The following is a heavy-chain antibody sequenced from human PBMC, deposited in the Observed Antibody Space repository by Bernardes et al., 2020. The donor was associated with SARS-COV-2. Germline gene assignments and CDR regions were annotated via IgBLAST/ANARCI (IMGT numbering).Heavy chain of an antibody. J-gene: IGHJ3*02. CDR3: ARPAMGGYYSAFDI. D-gene: IGHD3-22*01. Sequence: SETLSLTCTVSGGSISSYYWSWIRQPPGKGLEWIGYIYYSGSTNYNPSLKSRVTISVDTSKNQFSLKLSSVTAADTAVYYCARPAMGGYYSAFDIWGQGTMVTVSS. CDR1: GGSISSYY. CDR2: IYYSGST. V-gene: IGHV4-59*08.